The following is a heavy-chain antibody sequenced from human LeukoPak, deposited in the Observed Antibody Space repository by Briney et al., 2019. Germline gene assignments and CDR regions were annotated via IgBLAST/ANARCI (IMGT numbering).Heavy chain of an antibody. CDR2: ISAHNVNT. J-gene: IGHJ4*02. CDR3: ARIDSSSSSYFDY. CDR1: GYTFTSYD. Sequence: ASVKVSCKASGYTFTSYDISWVRQAPGQGLEWMGWISAHNVNTKYAQKLQGRVTMTTDTSTSTAYMELRSLRSDDTAVYYCARIDSSSSSYFDYWGQGTLVTVSS. D-gene: IGHD6-6*01. V-gene: IGHV1-18*01.